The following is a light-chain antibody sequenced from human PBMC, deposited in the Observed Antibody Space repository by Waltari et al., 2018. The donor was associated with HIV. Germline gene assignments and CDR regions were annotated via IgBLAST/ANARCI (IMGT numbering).Light chain of an antibody. CDR1: STYIECIH. V-gene: IGLV1-51*01. CDR2: DNI. CDR3: GAWDTRLTVEV. J-gene: IGLJ2*01. Sequence: QSVVKQPPSVSAAPGQKVTISCPGISTYIECIHVSWYQHLPGTAPNLLIYDNIKRPSVIPDRFSGSKSGTSATLGITGLQTGDEADYYCGAWDTRLTVEVFGGGTRLTVL.